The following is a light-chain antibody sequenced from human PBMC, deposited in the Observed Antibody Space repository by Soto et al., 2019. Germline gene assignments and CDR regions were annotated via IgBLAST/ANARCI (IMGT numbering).Light chain of an antibody. J-gene: IGKJ2*01. CDR1: QSVLYSSNNKNY. CDR3: QQYYSPPYT. Sequence: DIVMTQSPDSLAVSLGERATINFKSSQSVLYSSNNKNYLGWYQHKPGQTPKLLIYWASTRDAGLPDRFSGRGSGPDVTLNISSLQAEDVAVYYCQQYYSPPYTVGQGTRLEIK. CDR2: WAS. V-gene: IGKV4-1*01.